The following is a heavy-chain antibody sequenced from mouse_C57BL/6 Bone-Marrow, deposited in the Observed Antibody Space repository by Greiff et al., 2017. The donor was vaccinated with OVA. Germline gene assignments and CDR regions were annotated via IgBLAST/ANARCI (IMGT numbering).Heavy chain of an antibody. D-gene: IGHD1-1*01. J-gene: IGHJ4*01. CDR2: ISSGGSYT. CDR1: GFTFSSYG. Sequence: EVKLVESGGDLVKPGGSLKLSCAASGFTFSSYGMSWVRQTPDKRLEWVATISSGGSYTYYPDSVKGRFTISSDNAKNTLYLQMSSLKSEDTAMYYCERSPLLLRYAMDYWGQGTSVTVSS. V-gene: IGHV5-6*01. CDR3: ERSPLLLRYAMDY.